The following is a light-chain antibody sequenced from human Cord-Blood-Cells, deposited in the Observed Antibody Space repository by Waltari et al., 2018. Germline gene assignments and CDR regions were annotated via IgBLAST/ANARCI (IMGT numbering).Light chain of an antibody. V-gene: IGLV2-23*01. J-gene: IGLJ1*01. Sequence: QSALTQPASVSGSPGQSITISCTGTSSAVGRYNLVSWYQQHPGKAPKLMIYEGSKLPSGVSNRFSCSNSGNTASLTISGLQAEDVADYYCCSYAGSSTYVFVTGTKLTVL. CDR3: CSYAGSSTYV. CDR1: SSAVGRYNL. CDR2: EGS.